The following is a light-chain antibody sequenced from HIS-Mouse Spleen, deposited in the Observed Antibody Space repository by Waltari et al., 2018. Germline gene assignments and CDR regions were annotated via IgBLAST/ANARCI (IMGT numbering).Light chain of an antibody. J-gene: IGLJ3*02. CDR2: DVS. Sequence: QSALTQPASVSGSPGQSITISCTGTSSDGGCYHSVSGYQQHPGKAPKLMIYDVSNRPSGVSNRFSGSKSGNTASLTISGLQAEDEADYYCSSYTSSSTRVFGGGTKLTVL. CDR1: SSDGGCYHS. CDR3: SSYTSSSTRV. V-gene: IGLV2-14*03.